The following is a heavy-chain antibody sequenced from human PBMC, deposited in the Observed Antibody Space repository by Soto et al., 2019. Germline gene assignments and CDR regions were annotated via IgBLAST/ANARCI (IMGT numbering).Heavy chain of an antibody. CDR1: VFSLSDYF. D-gene: IGHD4-17*01. CDR3: ARDNSDIYGTPAASSCFHP. J-gene: IGHJ5*02. CDR2: INSSGDFR. Sequence: VKVTFKSSVFSLSDYFLHWVRPAAGRGLAGVGIINSSGDFRKYAQKFQGRITITRDTSTSTVYMNLSSLRYDDTAVYYCARDNSDIYGTPAASSCFHPWGQGTLVTVSS. V-gene: IGHV1-46*01.